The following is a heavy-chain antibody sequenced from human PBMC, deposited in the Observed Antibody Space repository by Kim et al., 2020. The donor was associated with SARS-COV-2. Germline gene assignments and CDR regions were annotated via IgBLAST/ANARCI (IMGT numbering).Heavy chain of an antibody. CDR3: TRSHGVY. CDR1: GGSISSRTYY. J-gene: IGHJ4*02. V-gene: IGHV4-39*01. CDR2: ISYSGSA. D-gene: IGHD3-3*01. Sequence: SETLSLTCIVSGGSISSRTYYWGWVRQPPGKGLEWIGMISYSGSAPYNPSLKGRVSISLDTSKNQFSLRLYPVTAADTAVYYFTRSHGVYWGQGTLVTVS.